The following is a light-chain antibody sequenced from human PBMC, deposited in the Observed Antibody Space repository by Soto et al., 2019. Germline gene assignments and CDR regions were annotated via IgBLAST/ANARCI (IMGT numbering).Light chain of an antibody. Sequence: EIVLTQSPGTLSLSPGERGTLSCRASQSVSSNYLAWYQHKPGQAPRLLIYGASSRATDIQDRFSGSGSGTDYTLTISRLEPEDSAVYYCQQYDSTTWTFGQGTKVEIK. CDR1: QSVSSNY. J-gene: IGKJ1*01. CDR2: GAS. V-gene: IGKV3-20*01. CDR3: QQYDSTTWT.